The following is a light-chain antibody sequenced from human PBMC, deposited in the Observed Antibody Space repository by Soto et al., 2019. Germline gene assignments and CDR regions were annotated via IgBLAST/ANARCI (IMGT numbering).Light chain of an antibody. CDR2: GAS. CDR1: QSVSSSY. CDR3: QQSGSSPGT. V-gene: IGKV3-20*01. J-gene: IGKJ1*01. Sequence: EIVLTQSPGTLSLSPGERATLSCRASQSVSSSYLAWYQQKPGQAPRLLIYGASSRATGIPDRFSGSGSGTDFPLTISRLEPEDFAVYYCQQSGSSPGTFGQGTKVEIK.